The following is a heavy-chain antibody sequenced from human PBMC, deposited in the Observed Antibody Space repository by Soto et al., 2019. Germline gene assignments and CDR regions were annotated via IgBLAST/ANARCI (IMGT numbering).Heavy chain of an antibody. CDR1: GGSISSYY. V-gene: IGHV4-59*01. CDR2: IYYSGST. Sequence: SETLSLTCTVSGGSISSYYWSWIRQPPGKGLEWIGYIYYSGSTNYNPSLKSRVTISVDTSKNQFSLKLSSVTAADTAVYYCASLYSGYDYEYYYYMDVWGKGTTVTVSS. D-gene: IGHD5-12*01. J-gene: IGHJ6*03. CDR3: ASLYSGYDYEYYYYMDV.